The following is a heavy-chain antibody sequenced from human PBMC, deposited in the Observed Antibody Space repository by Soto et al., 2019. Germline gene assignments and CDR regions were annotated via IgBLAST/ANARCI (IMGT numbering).Heavy chain of an antibody. CDR2: ISAYNGNT. CDR3: ARGEITIFGVVIPPGFMDV. J-gene: IGHJ6*02. Sequence: ASVKVSCKASGYTFTSYGISWVRQAPGQGLEWMGWISAYNGNTNYAQKLQGRVTMTTDKSTSTAYMELRSLRSDDTAVYYRARGEITIFGVVIPPGFMDVWGQGXTVTVYS. CDR1: GYTFTSYG. D-gene: IGHD3-3*01. V-gene: IGHV1-18*01.